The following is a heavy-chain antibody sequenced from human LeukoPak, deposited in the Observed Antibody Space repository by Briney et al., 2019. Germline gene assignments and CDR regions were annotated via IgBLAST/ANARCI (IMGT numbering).Heavy chain of an antibody. D-gene: IGHD1-14*01. CDR1: GGSFSGYY. J-gene: IGHJ4*02. Sequence: SETLSLTCAVYGGSFSGYYWSWIRQPPGKGLEWIGEINHSGSTNYNPSLKSRVTISVDTSKNQFSLKLSSVTAADTAVYYCARPERGYWGQGTLVTVSS. CDR3: ARPERGY. CDR2: INHSGST. V-gene: IGHV4-34*01.